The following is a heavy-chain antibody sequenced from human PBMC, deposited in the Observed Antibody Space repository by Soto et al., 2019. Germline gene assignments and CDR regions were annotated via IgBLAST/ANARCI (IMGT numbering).Heavy chain of an antibody. Sequence: GGSLRLSCAASGFTFSSYGMHWVRQAPGKGLEWVAVISYDGSNKYYADSVKGRFTISRDNSKNTLYLQMNSLRAEDTAVYYCAKGAFGYCSSTSCYIFDYWGQGTLVTVS. CDR2: ISYDGSNK. V-gene: IGHV3-30*18. J-gene: IGHJ4*02. CDR3: AKGAFGYCSSTSCYIFDY. CDR1: GFTFSSYG. D-gene: IGHD2-2*02.